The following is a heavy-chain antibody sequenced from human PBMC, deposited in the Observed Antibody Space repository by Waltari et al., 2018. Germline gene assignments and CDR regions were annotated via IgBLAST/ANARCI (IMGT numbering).Heavy chain of an antibody. J-gene: IGHJ5*02. CDR2: ISHSGDT. CDR1: GESLSSSDW. CDR3: ARARYFGLLFAWFDP. Sequence: QVQLQESGPGLVKSSETLSLTCTVSGESLSSSDWWTWVLQSPGKGLEWIGEISHSGDTDYHPSLKGRVTIAADRSRKQLSLNLNSVTAADTAVDYCARARYFGLLFAWFDPWGQGTLVTVSS. V-gene: IGHV4-4*02. D-gene: IGHD2-21*02.